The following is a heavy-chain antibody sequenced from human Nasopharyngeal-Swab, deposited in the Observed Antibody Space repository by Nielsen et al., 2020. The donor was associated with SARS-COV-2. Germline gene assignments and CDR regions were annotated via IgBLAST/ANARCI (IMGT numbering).Heavy chain of an antibody. CDR1: GFTFSTYS. Sequence: GESLKISCAASGFTFSTYSMNWVRQAPGKRLEWVSSIRSSSSYIYYADSVKGRFTISRDNAKNSLYLQMNSLRAEDTAVYYCAKSSSGWYQRYSHGMDVWGQGTTVTVSS. D-gene: IGHD6-19*01. V-gene: IGHV3-21*01. CDR3: AKSSSGWYQRYSHGMDV. J-gene: IGHJ6*02. CDR2: IRSSSSYI.